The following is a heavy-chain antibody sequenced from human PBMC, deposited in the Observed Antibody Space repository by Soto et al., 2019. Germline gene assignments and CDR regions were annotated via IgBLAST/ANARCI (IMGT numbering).Heavy chain of an antibody. V-gene: IGHV4-31*03. CDR1: GGSISSGGYY. J-gene: IGHJ6*02. CDR2: IYYSGST. D-gene: IGHD3-3*01. CDR3: ARENSDLGDYGMDV. Sequence: QVQLQESGPGLVKPSQTLSLTCTVSGGSISSGGYYWSWIRQHPGKGLEWIGYIYYSGSTYYNPSLKSRVTISVDTSKNQFSLKLSSVTAADTAVYYCARENSDLGDYGMDVWGQGTTVTVSS.